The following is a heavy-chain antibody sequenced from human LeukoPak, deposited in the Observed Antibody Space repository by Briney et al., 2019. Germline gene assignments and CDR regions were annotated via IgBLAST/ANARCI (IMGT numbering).Heavy chain of an antibody. CDR2: IKQDGSEK. CDR3: ARVPSPHIVVVPAAFDY. CDR1: GFTFSSYW. J-gene: IGHJ4*02. V-gene: IGHV3-7*01. Sequence: GGSLRLSCAASGFTFSSYWMSWVRQAPGKGLEWVANIKQDGSEKYYVDSVKGRFTISRDNAKNSQYLQMNSLRAEDTAVYYCARVPSPHIVVVPAAFDYWGQGTLVTVSS. D-gene: IGHD2-2*01.